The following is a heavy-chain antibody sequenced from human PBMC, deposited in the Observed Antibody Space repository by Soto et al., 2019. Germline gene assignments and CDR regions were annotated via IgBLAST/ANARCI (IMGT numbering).Heavy chain of an antibody. CDR2: IYSGGST. D-gene: IGHD2-21*02. CDR1: GFTVSSNY. V-gene: IGHV3-53*01. Sequence: ESGGGLIQPGGSLRLSCEASGFTVSSNYMSWVRQAPGKGLEWVSVIYSGGSTNYADSVKGRFTISRDTPKNTLYLQMNSLRAEDTAVYYCARLPAFCGGDCPDYWGQGTLVTVSS. CDR3: ARLPAFCGGDCPDY. J-gene: IGHJ4*02.